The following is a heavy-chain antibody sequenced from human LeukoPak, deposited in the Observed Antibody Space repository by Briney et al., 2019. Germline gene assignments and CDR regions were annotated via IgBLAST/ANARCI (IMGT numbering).Heavy chain of an antibody. CDR3: AREELRYFEPWSPRVDDAFDI. V-gene: IGHV3-72*01. J-gene: IGHJ3*02. CDR1: GFTFSDHY. D-gene: IGHD3-9*01. CDR2: TRNKANSYTT. Sequence: GGSLRLSCAASGFTFSDHYMDWVRQAPGKGLEWVGRTRNKANSYTTEYAASVKGRFTISRDDSKNSLYLQMNSLKTEDTAVYYCAREELRYFEPWSPRVDDAFDIWGQGTMVTVSS.